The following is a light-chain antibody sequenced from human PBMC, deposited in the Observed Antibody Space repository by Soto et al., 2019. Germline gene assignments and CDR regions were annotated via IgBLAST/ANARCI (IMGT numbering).Light chain of an antibody. V-gene: IGKV1-5*01. CDR3: QQYSNLIT. CDR2: DAS. J-gene: IGKJ5*01. Sequence: DIQMTQFPSSLSASVGDRVTITCRASQSISSWLAWYQQKPGKAPKLLIYDASNLETGVPSRFSGSGSGTYFSFTISSLQPEDFATYYCQQYSNLITFGQGTRLEIK. CDR1: QSISSW.